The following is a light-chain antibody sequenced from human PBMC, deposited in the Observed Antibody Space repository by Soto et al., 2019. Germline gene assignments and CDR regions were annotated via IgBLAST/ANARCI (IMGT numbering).Light chain of an antibody. J-gene: IGKJ1*01. CDR3: QHYNSDSGT. V-gene: IGKV1-5*03. CDR2: KAS. Sequence: DIQMTQSPSTLSGSVGDRVTITCRASQTISSWLAWYQQKPRKAPKLLIYKASTLKSGVPSRFSGSGSGTEFTLTISSLQPDDFATYYCQHYNSDSGTFGQGTKVDIK. CDR1: QTISSW.